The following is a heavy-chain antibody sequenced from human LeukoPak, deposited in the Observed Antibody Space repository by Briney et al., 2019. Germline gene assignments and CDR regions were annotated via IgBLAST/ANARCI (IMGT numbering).Heavy chain of an antibody. CDR3: ASRYYDSSGLDY. D-gene: IGHD3-22*01. V-gene: IGHV4-39*01. CDR2: IYYSGST. J-gene: IGHJ4*02. Sequence: PSETLSLTCTVSGGSISSSSYYWGWIRQPPGKGLEWIGSIYYSGSTYCNPSLKGRVTISVDTSKNQFSLKLSSVTAADTAVYYCASRYYDSSGLDYWGQGTLVTVSS. CDR1: GGSISSSSYY.